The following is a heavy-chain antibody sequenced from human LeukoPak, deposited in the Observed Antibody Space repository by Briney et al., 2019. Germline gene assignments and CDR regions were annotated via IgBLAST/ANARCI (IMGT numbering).Heavy chain of an antibody. V-gene: IGHV4-39*01. CDR1: GGSISSSSYY. D-gene: IGHD2-2*01. CDR3: ALQGYCSSTSCLN. Sequence: SETLSLTCTVSGGSISSSSYYWGWIRQPPGKGQEWIGSIYYSGSTYYNPSLKSRVTISVDTSKNQFSLKLSSVTAADTAVYYCALQGYCSSTSCLNWGRGTLVTVSS. J-gene: IGHJ4*02. CDR2: IYYSGST.